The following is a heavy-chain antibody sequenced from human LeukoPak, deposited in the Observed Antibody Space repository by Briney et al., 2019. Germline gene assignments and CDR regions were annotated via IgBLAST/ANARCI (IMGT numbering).Heavy chain of an antibody. CDR1: DGSISSNF. Sequence: SETLSLTCTVPDGSISSNFWSWIRQPPGKGLEWIGYINYSGSTNYNPSLKSRVTISVDTSKNQFFLKLSSVTAADTAVYYCARHKPGTYYYGMDVWGQGTTVTVSS. J-gene: IGHJ6*02. V-gene: IGHV4-59*08. CDR3: ARHKPGTYYYGMDV. D-gene: IGHD3-16*01. CDR2: INYSGST.